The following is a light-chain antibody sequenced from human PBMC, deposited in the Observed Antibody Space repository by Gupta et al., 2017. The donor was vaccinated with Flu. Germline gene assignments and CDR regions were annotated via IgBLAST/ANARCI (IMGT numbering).Light chain of an antibody. CDR3: VQTLYTPSA. J-gene: IGKJ2*01. CDR2: LGS. CDR1: QSLLYENGYDY. Sequence: DIVMTQSPLSLPVTPGEPASISCRSSQSLLYENGYDYLDWYLQKPGQSPQLLIYLGSNRASGVPARFSGSGSSTDFTLKISRVEAEDVGVYYCVQTLYTPSAFGQGTKMDIK. V-gene: IGKV2-28*01.